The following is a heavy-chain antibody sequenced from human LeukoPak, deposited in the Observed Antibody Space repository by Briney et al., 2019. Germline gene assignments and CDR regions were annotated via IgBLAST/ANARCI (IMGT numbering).Heavy chain of an antibody. J-gene: IGHJ1*01. V-gene: IGHV3-30-3*01. CDR2: ISYDGSNK. CDR3: ARAGITTTSPLFQH. CDR1: GFTFSSYA. D-gene: IGHD1-14*01. Sequence: GGSLRLSCAVSGFTFSSYAMHWVRQAPGKGLEWVAVISYDGSNKYYADSVKGRFTISRDNSKNTVYLQMNSLRGEDTAVYYCARAGITTTSPLFQHWGQGTLVTVSS.